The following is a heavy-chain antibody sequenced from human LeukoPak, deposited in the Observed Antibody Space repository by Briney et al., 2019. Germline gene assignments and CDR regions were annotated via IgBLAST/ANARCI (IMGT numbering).Heavy chain of an antibody. CDR3: AREGYSGSSSFDY. V-gene: IGHV1-69*05. Sequence: GASVKVSCKASGGTFSSYAISWVRQAPGQGLEWMGGIIPIVGTANYAQKFQGRVTITRDTSATTAYMELSSLRSEDTAVYYCAREGYSGSSSFDYWGQGTLVTVSS. CDR1: GGTFSSYA. J-gene: IGHJ4*02. CDR2: IIPIVGTA. D-gene: IGHD1-26*01.